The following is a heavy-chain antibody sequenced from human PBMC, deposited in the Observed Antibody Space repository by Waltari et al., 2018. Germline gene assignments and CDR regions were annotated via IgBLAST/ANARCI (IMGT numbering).Heavy chain of an antibody. V-gene: IGHV4-34*01. CDR3: ARGYSSSWYDTVLYYYYYMDV. CDR1: GGSFSGYY. D-gene: IGHD6-13*01. CDR2: SNHSGST. J-gene: IGHJ6*03. Sequence: QVQLQQWGAGLLKPSETLSLTCAVYGGSFSGYYWSWFRQPPGKGLVWIGESNHSGSTNYNPSLKSRVTISVDTSKNQFSLKLSSVTAADTAVYYCARGYSSSWYDTVLYYYYYMDVWGKGTTVTVSS.